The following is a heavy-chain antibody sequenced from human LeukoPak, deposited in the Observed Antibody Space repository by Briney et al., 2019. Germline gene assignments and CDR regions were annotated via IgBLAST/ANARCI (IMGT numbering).Heavy chain of an antibody. CDR1: GGSFSGYY. CDR3: ATLPLGAMDPTYNWFDP. V-gene: IGHV4-34*01. D-gene: IGHD1-26*01. CDR2: INHSGST. J-gene: IGHJ5*02. Sequence: PSETLSLTCAVYGGSFSGYYWSWIRQPPGKGLEWIGEINHSGSTNYNPSLKSRVTISVDTSKNQFSLKLSSVTAADTAVYYCATLPLGAMDPTYNWFDPWGQGTLVTVSS.